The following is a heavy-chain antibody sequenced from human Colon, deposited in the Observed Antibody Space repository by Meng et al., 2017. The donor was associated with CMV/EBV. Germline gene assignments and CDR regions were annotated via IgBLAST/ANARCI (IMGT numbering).Heavy chain of an antibody. CDR1: GYTFTGYK. J-gene: IGHJ4*02. V-gene: IGHV1-2*02. D-gene: IGHD5-24*01. Sequence: KVSCKGSGYTFTGYKIHWLRQAPGQGLEWMGWINPNMGGPTYAQKFKGRVTVTRDTSISTVYMEVNSLTSDDTAVYYCARAGDDYFDLWGQGTLVTVSS. CDR2: INPNMGGP. CDR3: ARAGDDYFDL.